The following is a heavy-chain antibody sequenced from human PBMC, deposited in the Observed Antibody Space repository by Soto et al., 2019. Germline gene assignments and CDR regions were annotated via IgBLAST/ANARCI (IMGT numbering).Heavy chain of an antibody. V-gene: IGHV2-5*01. CDR1: GFSLSTSGVG. CDR3: AHRRLEAADPRDEP. D-gene: IGHD6-13*01. J-gene: IGHJ5*02. Sequence: SGPTLVNPTQTLTLTCTFSGFSLSTSGVGVGWIRQPPGKALEWLALIYWNDDKRYSPSLKSRLTITKDTSKNQVVLTMTNMDPVDTATYYCAHRRLEAADPRDEPWGQGTLVTVSS. CDR2: IYWNDDK.